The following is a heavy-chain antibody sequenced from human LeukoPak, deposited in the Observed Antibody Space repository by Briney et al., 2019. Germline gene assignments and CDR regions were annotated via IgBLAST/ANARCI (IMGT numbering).Heavy chain of an antibody. J-gene: IGHJ3*02. V-gene: IGHV4-39*07. Sequence: SETLSLTCTVSGGSISSSSYYWGWIRQPPGKGLEWIGSIYHSGSTHYNPSLKSRVTISVDTSKNQFSLKLSSVTAADTAVYYCARQPDYDILTGDIWGQGTMVTVSS. CDR2: IYHSGST. D-gene: IGHD3-9*01. CDR3: ARQPDYDILTGDI. CDR1: GGSISSSSYY.